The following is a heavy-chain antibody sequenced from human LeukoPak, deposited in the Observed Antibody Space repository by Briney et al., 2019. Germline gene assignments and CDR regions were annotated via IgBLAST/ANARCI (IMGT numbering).Heavy chain of an antibody. CDR3: ARDRYSGYDLYYYYYGMDV. V-gene: IGHV1-69*04. CDR2: IIPILGIA. Sequence: ASVKVSCKASGGTFSSYAISWVRQAPGQGLEWMGRIIPILGIANYAQKFQSRVTITADKSTSTAYMELSSLRSEDTAVYYCARDRYSGYDLYYYYYGMDVWGQGTTVTVSS. D-gene: IGHD5-12*01. CDR1: GGTFSSYA. J-gene: IGHJ6*02.